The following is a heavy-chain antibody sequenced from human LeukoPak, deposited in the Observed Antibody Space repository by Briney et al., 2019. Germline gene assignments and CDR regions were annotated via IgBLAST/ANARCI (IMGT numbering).Heavy chain of an antibody. V-gene: IGHV3-21*04. D-gene: IGHD5-18*01. J-gene: IGHJ4*02. CDR1: GFTFRSYS. CDR3: ARTQTEYSYGHPYCFDY. CDR2: ISSSTSYI. Sequence: PGGSLRLSCAASGFTFRSYSMNWVRQAPGKGLEWVSSISSSTSYIYYADSVKGRFTISRDNSKNTLYLQMNSLRAEDTAVYYCARTQTEYSYGHPYCFDYWGQGTLVTVSS.